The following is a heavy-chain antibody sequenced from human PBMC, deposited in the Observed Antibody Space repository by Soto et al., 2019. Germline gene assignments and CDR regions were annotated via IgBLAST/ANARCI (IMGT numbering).Heavy chain of an antibody. Sequence: GGSLRLSCAASGFTVSSNYMSWVRQAPGKGLEWVSVIYSGGSTYYADSVKGRFTISRDNSKNTLYLQMNSLRAEDTAVYYCARGDDYIWGTLIYWGQGTLVTVSS. CDR2: IYSGGST. CDR1: GFTVSSNY. J-gene: IGHJ4*02. D-gene: IGHD3-16*01. V-gene: IGHV3-66*01. CDR3: ARGDDYIWGTLIY.